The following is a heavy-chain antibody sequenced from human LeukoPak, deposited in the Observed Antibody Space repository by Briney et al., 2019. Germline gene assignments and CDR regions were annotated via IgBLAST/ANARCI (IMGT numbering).Heavy chain of an antibody. CDR2: ISSSSSTI. J-gene: IGHJ4*02. CDR3: ARGYYYDERGIDY. Sequence: HPGGSLRLPCAASGFTFSSYSMNWVRQAPGKGLEWVSYISSSSSTIYYADSVKGRFTISRDNAKNSLYLQMNSLRDEDTAVYYCARGYYYDERGIDYWGQGTLVTVSS. V-gene: IGHV3-48*02. CDR1: GFTFSSYS. D-gene: IGHD3-22*01.